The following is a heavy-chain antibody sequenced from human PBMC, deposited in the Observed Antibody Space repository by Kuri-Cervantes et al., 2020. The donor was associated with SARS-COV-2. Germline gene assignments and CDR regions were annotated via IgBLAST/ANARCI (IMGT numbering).Heavy chain of an antibody. CDR2: IYYSGST. J-gene: IGHJ6*03. Sequence: GSLRLSCTVSGGSISSYYWSWIRQPPGKGLEWIGYIYYSGSTNYNPSLKSRVTISVDTSKNQFSLKLSSVTAADTAVYYCARVVVGYHYYYYMDVWGKGTTVTVSS. CDR3: ARVVVGYHYYYYMDV. D-gene: IGHD2-2*01. CDR1: GGSISSYY. V-gene: IGHV4-59*01.